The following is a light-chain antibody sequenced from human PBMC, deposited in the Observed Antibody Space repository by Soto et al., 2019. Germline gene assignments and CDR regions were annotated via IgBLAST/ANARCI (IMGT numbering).Light chain of an antibody. CDR2: GTS. CDR1: QSVGSSY. CDR3: QQYTTSSWT. V-gene: IGKV3-20*01. J-gene: IGKJ1*01. Sequence: EVVLTQSPGTLSLSPGERATLSCRASQSVGSSYLAWYQQKPGQAPRVLIYGTSSMATGIPDRFSGSGSGTDFTLTISRLEPEDFAVYYCQQYTTSSWTFGQGTKVDIK.